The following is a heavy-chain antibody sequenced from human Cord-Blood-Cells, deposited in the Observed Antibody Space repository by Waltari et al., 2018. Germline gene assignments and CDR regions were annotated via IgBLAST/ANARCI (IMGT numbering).Heavy chain of an antibody. D-gene: IGHD6-6*01. CDR2: INHSGST. CDR3: ARGAWQLVRAFDI. CDR1: GGSFSGYY. V-gene: IGHV4-34*01. J-gene: IGHJ3*02. Sequence: QVQLQQWGAGLLKPSETLSPTCAVYGGSFSGYYWSWIRQPPGKGLEWIGEINHSGSTNYNPSLKSRVTISVDTSKNQFSLKLSSVTAADTAVYYCARGAWQLVRAFDIWGQGTMVTVSS.